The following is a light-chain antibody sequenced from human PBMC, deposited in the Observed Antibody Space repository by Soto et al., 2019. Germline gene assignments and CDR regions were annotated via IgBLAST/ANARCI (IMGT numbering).Light chain of an antibody. Sequence: QSVLTQPPSASGTPGQRVTISCSGSSSSVGRNYVYWYQQIPGTAPKLLIHSNNQRPSGVPDRFPGSKSGTSASLAISGLRSEDEADYYCAAWDHSLSARVFGGGTKLTVL. V-gene: IGLV1-47*02. CDR3: AAWDHSLSARV. CDR1: SSSVGRNY. CDR2: SNN. J-gene: IGLJ2*01.